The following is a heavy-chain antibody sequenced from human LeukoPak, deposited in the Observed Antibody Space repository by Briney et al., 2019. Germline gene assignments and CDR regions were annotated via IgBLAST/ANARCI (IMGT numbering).Heavy chain of an antibody. CDR1: GGSISSGGYY. D-gene: IGHD1-26*01. CDR3: ARRNYISQLYSGSYYWFDP. Sequence: SQTLSLTCTVSGGSISSGGYYWSWIRQPPGKGLEWIGYIYHSGSTYYNPSLKSRVTISVDRSKNQFSLKLSSVTAADTAVYYCARRNYISQLYSGSYYWFDPWGQGTLVTVSS. J-gene: IGHJ5*02. V-gene: IGHV4-30-2*01. CDR2: IYHSGST.